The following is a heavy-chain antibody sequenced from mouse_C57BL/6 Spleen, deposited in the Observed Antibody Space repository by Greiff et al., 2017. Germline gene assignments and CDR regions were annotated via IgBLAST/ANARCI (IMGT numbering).Heavy chain of an antibody. CDR2: IDPSDSET. CDR1: GYTFTSYW. D-gene: IGHD2-5*01. V-gene: IGHV1-52*01. J-gene: IGHJ1*03. Sequence: QVQLQQPGAELVRPGSSVKLSCKASGYTFTSYWMHWVKQRPIQGLEWIGNIDPSDSETHYNQKFKDKATLTVDKSSSTAYMQLSSLTSEDSAVYYCATAYYSNYDWYFDVGGTGTTVTVSS. CDR3: ATAYYSNYDWYFDV.